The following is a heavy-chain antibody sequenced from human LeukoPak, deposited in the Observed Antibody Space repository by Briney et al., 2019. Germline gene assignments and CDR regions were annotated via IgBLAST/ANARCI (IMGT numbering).Heavy chain of an antibody. J-gene: IGHJ4*02. CDR1: GFTFSSYS. Sequence: PGGSLGLSCAASGFTFSSYSMNWVRQAPGKGREWVSSISSSSSYIYYADSVKGRFTISRDNAKNSLYLQMNSLRAEDTAVYYCASSGYSSGWAPFDYWGQGTLVTVSS. CDR3: ASSGYSSGWAPFDY. V-gene: IGHV3-21*01. CDR2: ISSSSSYI. D-gene: IGHD6-19*01.